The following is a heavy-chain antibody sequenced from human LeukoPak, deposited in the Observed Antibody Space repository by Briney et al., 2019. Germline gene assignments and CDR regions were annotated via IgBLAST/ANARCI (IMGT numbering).Heavy chain of an antibody. CDR2: INTDTRGT. V-gene: IGHV3-74*01. CDR3: ARAGAYHFDN. Sequence: GGSLRLSCAASGFTFTDYWMHWVRQVPGKGLVWVSIINTDTRGTYYADSVKGRFTISRDNAKSILYLQMDSLRAEDTAVYYCARAGAYHFDNWGQGTLDTVSS. D-gene: IGHD3-16*01. J-gene: IGHJ4*02. CDR1: GFTFTDYW.